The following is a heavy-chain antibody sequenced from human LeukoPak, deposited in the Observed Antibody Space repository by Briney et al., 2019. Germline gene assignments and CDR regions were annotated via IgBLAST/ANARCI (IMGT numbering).Heavy chain of an antibody. CDR1: GGSFSGYY. J-gene: IGHJ4*02. CDR2: INHSGST. D-gene: IGHD2-8*01. V-gene: IGHV4-34*01. CDR3: ARGVRMAPVDY. Sequence: SETLSLTCAVYGGSFSGYYWSWIRQPPGKGLEWIGEINHSGSTNYNPSLKSRVTISVDTSKNQFSLKLSSVTAADTAVYYCARGVRMAPVDYWGQGTLVTVSS.